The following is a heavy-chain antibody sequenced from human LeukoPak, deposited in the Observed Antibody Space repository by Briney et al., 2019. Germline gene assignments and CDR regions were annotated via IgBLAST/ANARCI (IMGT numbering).Heavy chain of an antibody. CDR2: IYYSGST. CDR3: ARGPLTTVTTHGAFDI. J-gene: IGHJ3*02. CDR1: GGSISSYY. D-gene: IGHD4-17*01. Sequence: SETLSLTCTVSGGSISSYYWSWIRQPPGKGLEWIGYIYYSGSTNYNPSLKSRVTISVDTSKNQFSLKLSSVTAADTAVYYCARGPLTTVTTHGAFDIWGQGTMVTVSS. V-gene: IGHV4-59*12.